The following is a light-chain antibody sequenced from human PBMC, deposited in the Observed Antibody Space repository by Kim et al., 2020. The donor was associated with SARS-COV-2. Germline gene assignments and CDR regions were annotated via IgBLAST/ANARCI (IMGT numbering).Light chain of an antibody. CDR1: SSNIGSNI. Sequence: ELTQPPSASGTPGQRVTISCSGSSSNIGSNIVDWYQQLPGTAPKLLIHSNNQRPSGVPDRFSGSKSGTSASLAISGLQSEDEAHYYCAAWDDSLNGWVFGGGTQLTVL. CDR3: AAWDDSLNGWV. J-gene: IGLJ3*02. V-gene: IGLV1-44*01. CDR2: SNN.